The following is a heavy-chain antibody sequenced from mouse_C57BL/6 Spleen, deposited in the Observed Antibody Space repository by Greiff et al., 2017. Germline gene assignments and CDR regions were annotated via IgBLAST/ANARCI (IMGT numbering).Heavy chain of an antibody. J-gene: IGHJ1*03. CDR1: GFTFSSYG. Sequence: EVNVVESGGDLVKPGGSLKLSCAASGFTFSSYGMSWVRQTPDKRLEWVATISSGGSYTYYPDSVKGRFTISRDNAKNTLYLQMSSLKSEDTAMYYCARHGTTVVAHWYFDVWGTGTTVTVSS. V-gene: IGHV5-6*01. CDR2: ISSGGSYT. D-gene: IGHD1-1*01. CDR3: ARHGTTVVAHWYFDV.